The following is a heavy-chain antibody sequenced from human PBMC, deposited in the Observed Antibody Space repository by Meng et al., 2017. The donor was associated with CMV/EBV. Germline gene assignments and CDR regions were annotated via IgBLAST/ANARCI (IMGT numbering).Heavy chain of an antibody. CDR1: GGSISSSSYY. CDR3: AKVFGFLPPPFDY. Sequence: SETLSLTCTVSGGSISSSSYYWGWIRQPPGKGLEWIGSIYYSGSTYYNPSLKSRVTISVDTSKNQFSLKLSSVTAADTAVYYCAKVFGFLPPPFDYWGQGTLVPSPQ. D-gene: IGHD3-3*01. CDR2: IYYSGST. J-gene: IGHJ4*02. V-gene: IGHV4-39*07.